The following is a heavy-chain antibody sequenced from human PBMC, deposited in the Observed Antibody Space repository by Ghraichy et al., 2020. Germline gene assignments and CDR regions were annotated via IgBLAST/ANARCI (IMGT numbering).Heavy chain of an antibody. CDR2: GYSSGNT. J-gene: IGHJ3*02. CDR1: GDSISDYY. V-gene: IGHV4-59*01. CDR3: ARDQGLFDAFDM. Sequence: SETLSLTCIVSGDSISDYYWSWIRQPPGKGLEWIGHGYSSGNTNFSPSLKSRVTISVDTSKNQISLKLRSVAPTDTAVYYCARDQGLFDAFDMWGQGTLVTVSS.